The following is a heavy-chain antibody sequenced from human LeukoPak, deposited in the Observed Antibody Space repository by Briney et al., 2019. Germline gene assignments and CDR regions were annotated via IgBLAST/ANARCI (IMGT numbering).Heavy chain of an antibody. CDR3: ARAEDTYYPYMDV. V-gene: IGHV3-30*03. CDR1: GFTFSSYG. CDR2: ISYDGSNK. D-gene: IGHD3-10*01. Sequence: PGGSRRLSCAASGFTFSSYGMHWVRQAPGKGLEGVAVISYDGSNKYYADSVKSRFTISSDNYKNTLYLQMNSLRAEDTAVYYCARAEDTYYPYMDVWGKGTTVTVSS. J-gene: IGHJ6*03.